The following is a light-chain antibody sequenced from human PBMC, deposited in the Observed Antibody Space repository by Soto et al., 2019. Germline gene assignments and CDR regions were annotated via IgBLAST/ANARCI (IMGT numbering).Light chain of an antibody. CDR2: DAS. CDR1: QDISNY. CDR3: QQYDNLPLT. J-gene: IGKJ4*01. Sequence: EIQMSQSPSSMSASVGDRVNITCQASQDISNYFNWYQQKPGKAPKLLIYDASNLETGVPSRFSGSGSGTDFTFTISSLQPEDIATYYCQQYDNLPLTFGGGTKVDIK. V-gene: IGKV1-33*01.